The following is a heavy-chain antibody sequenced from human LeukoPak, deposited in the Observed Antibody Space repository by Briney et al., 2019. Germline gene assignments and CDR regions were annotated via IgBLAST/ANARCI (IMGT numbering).Heavy chain of an antibody. CDR3: AKDSEGVSRDYYYYYYMDV. CDR2: ISYDGSNK. J-gene: IGHJ6*03. D-gene: IGHD5-24*01. V-gene: IGHV3-30*18. CDR1: GFTFSSYG. Sequence: PGRSLRLSCAASGFTFSSYGMHWVRQAPGKGLEWVAVISYDGSNKYYADSVKSRFTISRDNSKNTLYLQMNSLRAEDTAVYYCAKDSEGVSRDYYYYYYMDVWGKGTTVTVSS.